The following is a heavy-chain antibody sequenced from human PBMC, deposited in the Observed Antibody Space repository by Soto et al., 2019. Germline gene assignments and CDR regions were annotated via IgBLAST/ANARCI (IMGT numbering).Heavy chain of an antibody. CDR1: GGSFDDFY. CDR2: ISHDGGT. V-gene: IGHV4-34*02. D-gene: IGHD3-10*01. CDR3: ARGQLVWYGDLTPYHRDMDV. Sequence: QVQLQQWGAGLLRPSETLSLTCAFYGGSFDDFYWSWVRQSPGKGLEWVGEISHDGGTSYSPSLASRVSISVHTSKTQFSLHLRSVTAADTGLYYCARGQLVWYGDLTPYHRDMDVWGQGTTVTVSS. J-gene: IGHJ6*02.